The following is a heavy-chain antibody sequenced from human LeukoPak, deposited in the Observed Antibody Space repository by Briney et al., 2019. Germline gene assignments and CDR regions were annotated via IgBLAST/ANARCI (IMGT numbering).Heavy chain of an antibody. J-gene: IGHJ4*02. D-gene: IGHD3-22*01. CDR3: ARPGRYYDTTDFDY. V-gene: IGHV4-38-2*01. CDR1: VYSISSGYY. CDR2: IYHSGST. Sequence: PSETLSLTCAVSVYSISSGYYWGWIRQPPGKGLEWIGSIYHSGSTYYNPSLKSRVTISVDTSKNQFSLKLSSVTAADTAVYYCARPGRYYDTTDFDYWGQGTLVTVSS.